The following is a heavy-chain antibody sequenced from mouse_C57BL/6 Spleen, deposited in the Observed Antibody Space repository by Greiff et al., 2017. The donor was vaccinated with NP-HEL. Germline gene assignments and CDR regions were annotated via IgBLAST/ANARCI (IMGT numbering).Heavy chain of an antibody. CDR1: GFSFTSYG. CDR3: ARHGEPYYYAMDY. J-gene: IGHJ4*01. V-gene: IGHV2-6-1*01. Sequence: VQLVESGPGLVAPSQSLSITCTVSGFSFTSYGVHWVRQPPGKGLEWLVVIWSDGSTTYNSALKSRLSISKDNSKSQVFLKMNSLQTDDTAMYYCARHGEPYYYAMDYWGQGTSVTVSS. CDR2: IWSDGST.